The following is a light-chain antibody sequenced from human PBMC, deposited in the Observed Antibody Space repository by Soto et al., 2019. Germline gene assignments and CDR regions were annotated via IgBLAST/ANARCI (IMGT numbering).Light chain of an antibody. V-gene: IGLV1-51*02. Sequence: QSVLTQPPSVSAAPGQKVTISCSGSSSNIGNNYVSWYQQIPGTAPKLHIYENNRRPSGIPDRFSGSKSGTSATLGITGLQTGDEADYYCGTCDSSLSAVVFGGGTKVTVL. CDR3: GTCDSSLSAVV. CDR2: ENN. CDR1: SSNIGNNY. J-gene: IGLJ2*01.